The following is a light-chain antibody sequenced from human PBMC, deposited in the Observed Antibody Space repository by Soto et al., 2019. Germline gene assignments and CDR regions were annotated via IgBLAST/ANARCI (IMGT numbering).Light chain of an antibody. CDR1: QSVSSSY. CDR2: RTS. J-gene: IGKJ1*01. Sequence: EIVLTQSPATLSLSPGERATLSCRASQSVSSSYLAWYQQKPGQAPRLLIYRTSNRATGIPDRFSGSGSGTDFTLTISSLQPEDFATYYCQQSYSTPRTFGQGTKVDIK. CDR3: QQSYSTPRT. V-gene: IGKV3D-20*02.